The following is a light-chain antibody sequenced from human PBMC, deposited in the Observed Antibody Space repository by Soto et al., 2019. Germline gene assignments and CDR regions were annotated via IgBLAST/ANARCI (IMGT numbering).Light chain of an antibody. J-gene: IGKJ3*01. Sequence: AIQITQSPPSLSASVGDRVTISCRASQGIGDELGWYQQKPGKAPKLLIHGASRLQSGVPSRFSGSGSGTDFTLTISSLQPEDFATYYCLQDSNFPLTFGPGTKVDIK. V-gene: IGKV1-6*01. CDR3: LQDSNFPLT. CDR2: GAS. CDR1: QGIGDE.